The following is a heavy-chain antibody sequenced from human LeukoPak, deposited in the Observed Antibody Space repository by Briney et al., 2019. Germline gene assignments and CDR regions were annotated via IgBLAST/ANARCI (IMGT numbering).Heavy chain of an antibody. J-gene: IGHJ6*02. CDR3: ARARGDYDSYYYYYYGMDV. CDR1: GFTFSDYY. Sequence: GGSLRLSCVASGFTFSDYYMSWIRQAPGKGLEWVSYISSSGGTIYYADSMKGRFTISRDNAKNSLFLQMNSLRAEDTAVYYCARARGDYDSYYYYYYGMDVWGQGTTVTVSS. D-gene: IGHD5-12*01. V-gene: IGHV3-11*01. CDR2: ISSSGGTI.